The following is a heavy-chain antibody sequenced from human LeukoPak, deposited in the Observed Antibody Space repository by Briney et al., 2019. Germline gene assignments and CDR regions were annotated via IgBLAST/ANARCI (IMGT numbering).Heavy chain of an antibody. Sequence: PGRSLRLSCAASGFTFNEFGVHWVRQAPGQGLEWVALIWYDGSNKYYADSVKGRFTISRDNSKNTLYLQMNSLRAEDTAVYYCAKGSGYDSSGYYYEFDYWGQGTLVTVSS. V-gene: IGHV3-33*06. CDR2: IWYDGSNK. D-gene: IGHD3-22*01. CDR1: GFTFNEFG. J-gene: IGHJ4*02. CDR3: AKGSGYDSSGYYYEFDY.